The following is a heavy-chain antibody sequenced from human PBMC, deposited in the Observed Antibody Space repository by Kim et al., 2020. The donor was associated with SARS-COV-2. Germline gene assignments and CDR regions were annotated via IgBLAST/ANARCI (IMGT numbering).Heavy chain of an antibody. V-gene: IGHV3-23*03. CDR3: SKASGGHTHYEGT. J-gene: IGHJ5*02. CDR2: IYSGGSRT. CDR1: GFTFSNYA. Sequence: GGSLRLSCAASGFTFSNYAMSWVRQAPGKGLEWVSIIYSGGSRTYYAESVKGRFTISRDDSKSTLCLQMNSLRVEDTARYYCSKASGGHTHYEGTWGQGSQVTVSS. D-gene: IGHD3-3*01.